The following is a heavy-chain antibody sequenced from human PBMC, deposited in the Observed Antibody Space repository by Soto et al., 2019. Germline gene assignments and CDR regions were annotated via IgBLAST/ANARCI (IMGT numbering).Heavy chain of an antibody. CDR1: GYSFSAYG. Sequence: DSVKVSCTTSGYSFSAYGLASLLQAPRQRPEWMGWVSTYKINRNDAQKFQGRVTMTTDTSTTTIYVELRSLRSDDTAVYYCARELNTESSTYYSFADWGQGTLVTVSS. D-gene: IGHD2-2*01. CDR3: ARELNTESSTYYSFAD. J-gene: IGHJ4*02. CDR2: VSTYKINR. V-gene: IGHV1-18*01.